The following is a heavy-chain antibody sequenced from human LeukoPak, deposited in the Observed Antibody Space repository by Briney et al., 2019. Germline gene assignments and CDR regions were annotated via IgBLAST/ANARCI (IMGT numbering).Heavy chain of an antibody. CDR3: AKGGASSAILTGYYSFDY. J-gene: IGHJ4*02. Sequence: GGSLRLSCAASGFTFSSYAMNWARQAPGKGLDWVSGISGSGGSTYYADSVKGRFTISRDNSKNPLYLQMSSLRAEDTAVYYCAKGGASSAILTGYYSFDYWGQGTLVTVSS. V-gene: IGHV3-23*01. CDR1: GFTFSSYA. D-gene: IGHD3-9*01. CDR2: ISGSGGST.